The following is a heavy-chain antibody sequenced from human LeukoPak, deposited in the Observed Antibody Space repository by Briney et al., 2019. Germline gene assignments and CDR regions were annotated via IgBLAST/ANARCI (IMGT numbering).Heavy chain of an antibody. J-gene: IGHJ6*03. D-gene: IGHD4-17*01. CDR1: GGSVSSGGYS. CDR2: IYYSGST. CDR3: AREPSYGDYRYYYHMDV. V-gene: IGHV4-61*08. Sequence: PSETLSLTCTVSGGSVSSGGYSWTWIRQPPGKRLEWIGYIYYSGSTKYNPSLKSRVTIAVDTSKNQFSLKLSSVTAADTAVYYCAREPSYGDYRYYYHMDVWGKGTTVTVSS.